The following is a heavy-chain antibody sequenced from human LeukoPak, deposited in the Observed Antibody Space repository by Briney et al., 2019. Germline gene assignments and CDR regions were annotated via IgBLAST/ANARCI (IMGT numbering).Heavy chain of an antibody. Sequence: ASVKVSCKVSGYTLTELSMHWVRQAPGKGLEWMGGFDPEDGETIYAQKFQGRVTMTEDTSTDTAYKELSSLRSEDTAVYYCATEGPVAGMRKFDYWGQGTLVTVSS. D-gene: IGHD6-19*01. CDR1: GYTLTELS. CDR2: FDPEDGET. V-gene: IGHV1-24*01. J-gene: IGHJ4*02. CDR3: ATEGPVAGMRKFDY.